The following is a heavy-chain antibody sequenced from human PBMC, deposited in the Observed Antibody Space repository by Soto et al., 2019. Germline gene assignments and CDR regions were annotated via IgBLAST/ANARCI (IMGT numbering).Heavy chain of an antibody. D-gene: IGHD3-10*01. CDR1: GGAISSNTYY. J-gene: IGHJ4*02. Sequence: SETLSLTCTVSGGAISSNTYYWGWIRQPPGKGLEWIGTFYHTGSSYYNPSLKSRVTISVDTSKDQFSLKLSSVTAADTAVYYCVTRGGHYYGSGSHFDSWGQGTLVTVSS. CDR2: FYHTGSS. V-gene: IGHV4-39*01. CDR3: VTRGGHYYGSGSHFDS.